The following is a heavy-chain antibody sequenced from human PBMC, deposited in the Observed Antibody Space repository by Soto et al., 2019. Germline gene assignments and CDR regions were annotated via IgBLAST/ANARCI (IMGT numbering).Heavy chain of an antibody. CDR1: GGSISGYY. CDR2: IYSDGTT. V-gene: IGHV4-4*07. CDR3: SRVGCSNSKCYTRGMDV. J-gene: IGHJ6*02. D-gene: IGHD2-2*01. Sequence: KPSENLSLTCNVTGGSISGYYWSWVRQPAGKGLEWVGRIYSDGTTSYSPSLKGRVTMSLDTSKDQFSLHLNSVTAADTAVYYCSRVGCSNSKCYTRGMDVWGQGTTVTVSS.